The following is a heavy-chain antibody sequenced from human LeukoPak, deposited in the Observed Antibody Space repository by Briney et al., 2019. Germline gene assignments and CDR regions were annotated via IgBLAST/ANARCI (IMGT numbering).Heavy chain of an antibody. CDR1: GFTFSSYS. J-gene: IGHJ4*02. D-gene: IGHD1-7*01. Sequence: PGGSLRLSCAASGFTFSSYSMNWVRQAPGKGLEWISQITSSNTIYYADSVKGRLTISRDNDMNSLYLQMNSLTDEDTAMYYCARFLRNYWYSDYWGQGTLVTVSS. CDR2: ITSSNTI. V-gene: IGHV3-48*02. CDR3: ARFLRNYWYSDY.